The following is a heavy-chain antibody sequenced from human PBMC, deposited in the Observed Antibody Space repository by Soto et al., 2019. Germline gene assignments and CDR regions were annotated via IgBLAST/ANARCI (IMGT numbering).Heavy chain of an antibody. D-gene: IGHD7-27*01. CDR2: INPSGDTT. CDR3: ARDWALDY. CDR1: GYTFNAYS. J-gene: IGHJ4*02. V-gene: IGHV1-46*02. Sequence: ASVKVSCKAAGYTFNAYSVHWVRQAPGQRLEWMGMINPSGDTTTYAQNFQGRVTMTRDTSTTTVYVELSGLRSEDTAVYYCARDWALDYWGQGTLVTVSS.